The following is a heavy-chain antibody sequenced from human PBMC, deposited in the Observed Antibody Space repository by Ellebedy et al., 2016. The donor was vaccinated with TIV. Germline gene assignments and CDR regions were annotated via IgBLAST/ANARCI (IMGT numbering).Heavy chain of an antibody. Sequence: SETLSLXCTVSGGSINDDPYYWDWVRQPPGKGLEWIGNINYSGITYYIPSLKSSVTMTVDPSKHQFSLKLRSVTAADTAIYYCARQRSAQNWFDLWGQGTRVTVSS. V-gene: IGHV4-39*01. CDR2: INYSGIT. CDR3: ARQRSAQNWFDL. J-gene: IGHJ5*02. CDR1: GGSINDDPYY. D-gene: IGHD6-19*01.